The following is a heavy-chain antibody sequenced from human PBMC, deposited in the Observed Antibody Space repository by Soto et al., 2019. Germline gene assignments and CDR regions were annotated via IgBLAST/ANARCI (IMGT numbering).Heavy chain of an antibody. D-gene: IGHD3-22*01. Sequence: EVQLLESGGGLVQPGGSLSLSCAASAFTFNNYAMSWVRQAPGKGLEWVSGIGGSGRTTYYVDSVKGRFTISRDNSNNTLFLQMNSLRAEDTAVYYCAKSRYSDSSGDVYDYWGQGTLVTVSS. V-gene: IGHV3-23*01. J-gene: IGHJ4*02. CDR3: AKSRYSDSSGDVYDY. CDR1: AFTFNNYA. CDR2: IGGSGRTT.